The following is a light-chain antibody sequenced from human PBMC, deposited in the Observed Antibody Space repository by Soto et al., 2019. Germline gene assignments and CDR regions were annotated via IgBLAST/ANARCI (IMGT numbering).Light chain of an antibody. Sequence: EIVLTQSPGTLSLSPGERATLSCRASQSVSSSYLAWYQQKPGQAPRLLIYDASSRATGSPDRFSGSGSGTDFTLTISRLEPEDFAVYYCQQYGSSSYTFGQGTKLEIK. CDR3: QQYGSSSYT. J-gene: IGKJ2*01. CDR1: QSVSSSY. CDR2: DAS. V-gene: IGKV3-20*01.